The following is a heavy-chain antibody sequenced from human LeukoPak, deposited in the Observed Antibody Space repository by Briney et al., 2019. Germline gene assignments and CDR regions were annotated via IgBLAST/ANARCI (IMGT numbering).Heavy chain of an antibody. CDR2: IHYSGGT. D-gene: IGHD2-15*01. CDR1: GGSIIGFY. CDR3: ARQDNDSPYYFDY. V-gene: IGHV4-59*08. J-gene: IGHJ4*02. Sequence: PSETLSLTCTVSGGSIIGFYWSWLRQPPGKGLEWIGYIHYSGGTNYNPSLKSRVTISVDTSKNQFSLKLNSVTAADTAVYYCARQDNDSPYYFDYWGQGTLVTVSS.